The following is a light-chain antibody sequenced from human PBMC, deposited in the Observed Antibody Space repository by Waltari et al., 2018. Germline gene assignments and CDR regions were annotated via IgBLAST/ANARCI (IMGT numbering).Light chain of an antibody. CDR1: QSVNNK. V-gene: IGKV3-15*01. J-gene: IGKJ4*01. Sequence: EIVMTQSPATLSVSPGERVTLSCRASQSVNNKLAWYQQKPGQAPRLLIYDASTRATVIPTSFSGSGSGTEFTITISSLQSEDFAVYYCQQYSDWPLTFGGGTKVEIK. CDR3: QQYSDWPLT. CDR2: DAS.